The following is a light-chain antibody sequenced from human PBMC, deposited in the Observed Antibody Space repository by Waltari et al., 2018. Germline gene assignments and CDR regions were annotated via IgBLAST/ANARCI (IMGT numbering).Light chain of an antibody. V-gene: IGKV3D-15*01. CDR3: QQYYDWPPWT. CDR1: QSVSGH. Sequence: EIVMTQSPATLSVSPGERATLSCRASQSVSGHLALYQQKPGQAPRLIIHGAFTRATGIPARFSGSGSGTEFSLTISSLQSEDFAIYYCQQYYDWPPWTFGQGTKVEL. J-gene: IGKJ1*01. CDR2: GAF.